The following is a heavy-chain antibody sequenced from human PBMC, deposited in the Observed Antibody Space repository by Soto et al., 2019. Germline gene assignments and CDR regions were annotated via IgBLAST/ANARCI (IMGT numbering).Heavy chain of an antibody. V-gene: IGHV4-4*07. CDR1: GGSISSYY. J-gene: IGHJ6*02. D-gene: IGHD2-15*01. CDR3: AREEVGYCSGSRCYYYVMDV. Sequence: QVQLQESGPGLVKPSETLSLTCTVSGGSISSYYWSWIRQPAGKGLEWIGRIYTSGNTNYNPSLKSRVTMSVDTSKNQFSLKLSSVTAADTAVYYCAREEVGYCSGSRCYYYVMDVWGQGTTVTVSS. CDR2: IYTSGNT.